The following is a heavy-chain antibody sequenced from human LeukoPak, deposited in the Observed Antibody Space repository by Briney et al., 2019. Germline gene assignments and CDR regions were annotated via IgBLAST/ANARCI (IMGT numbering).Heavy chain of an antibody. Sequence: NPSETLSLTCTVSGGSISSSSYSWGWIRQPPGKGLEWIGSIYYSGSTYYNPSLKSRVTISVDTSKNQFSLKLSSVTAADTAVYYCARGTGVGATAHYYFDYWGQGTLVTVSS. CDR3: ARGTGVGATAHYYFDY. D-gene: IGHD1-26*01. V-gene: IGHV4-39*01. CDR1: GGSISSSSYS. CDR2: IYYSGST. J-gene: IGHJ4*02.